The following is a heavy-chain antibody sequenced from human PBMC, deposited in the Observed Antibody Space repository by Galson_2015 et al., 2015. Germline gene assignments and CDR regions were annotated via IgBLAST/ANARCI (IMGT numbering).Heavy chain of an antibody. CDR1: GFTFSSYA. J-gene: IGHJ4*02. D-gene: IGHD6-13*01. V-gene: IGHV3-23*01. Sequence: SLRLSCAASGFTFSSYAMSWVRQAPGKGLEWVSAISGSGDSTYYADSVKGRFTISRDNSKNTLYLQMNSLRAEDTAVYYCAKGTGPGIAAAGPDYWGQGTLSPSPQ. CDR2: ISGSGDST. CDR3: AKGTGPGIAAAGPDY.